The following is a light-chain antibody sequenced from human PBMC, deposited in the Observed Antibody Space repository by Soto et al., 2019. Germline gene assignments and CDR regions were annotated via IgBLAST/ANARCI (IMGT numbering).Light chain of an antibody. CDR3: QQYGIA. Sequence: EIVLTQSPATLSLSPGERATLSCRASQSVGRNLAWYQQKPGQAPGLLIYDASKRATGIPARFSGSGSGTDFTLTISRLEPEDFAVYYCQQYGIAFGQGTRLEIK. CDR2: DAS. V-gene: IGKV3-20*01. CDR1: QSVGRN. J-gene: IGKJ5*01.